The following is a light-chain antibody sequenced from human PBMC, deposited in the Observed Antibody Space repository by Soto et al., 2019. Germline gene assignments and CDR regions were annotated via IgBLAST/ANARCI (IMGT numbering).Light chain of an antibody. V-gene: IGKV1-5*03. CDR2: KAS. J-gene: IGKJ3*01. Sequence: DIQMTQSPSTLSGSVGDRVTITCRASQTISSWLAWYQQKPGKAPKLLIYKASTLKSGVPSRFSGSGSGTEFTLTISSLQPDDFAVYYCQQYGSSTGVTFGPGTKVDIK. CDR1: QTISSW. CDR3: QQYGSSTGVT.